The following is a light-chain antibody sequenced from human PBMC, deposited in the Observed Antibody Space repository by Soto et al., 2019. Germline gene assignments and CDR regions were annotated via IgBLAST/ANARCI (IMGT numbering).Light chain of an antibody. V-gene: IGKV1-39*01. Sequence: DIQMTQSPSSLSASVGARVTITCRASQSISSYLNWYQQKPGKAAKLLIYAASSLQSGVTSRFSGSGSGTDFTLTISSLQPEDFATYYCQQSYSTPLTVGGVTKVDIK. CDR2: AAS. CDR3: QQSYSTPLT. J-gene: IGKJ4*01. CDR1: QSISSY.